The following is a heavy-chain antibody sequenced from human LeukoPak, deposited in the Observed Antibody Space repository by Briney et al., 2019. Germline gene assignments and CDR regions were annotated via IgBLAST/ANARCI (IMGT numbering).Heavy chain of an antibody. V-gene: IGHV4-59*01. CDR3: AGERAVTTYYYFDY. Sequence: PSETLSLTCTVSGGSISSYYWSWIRQPPGKGLEWVGDISYSGSTNYNPSLKSRVTISVDTSKNQFSLKRSSVTAADTAVYYIAGERAVTTYYYFDYWGQGTLVTVSS. CDR2: ISYSGST. D-gene: IGHD4-17*01. J-gene: IGHJ4*02. CDR1: GGSISSYY.